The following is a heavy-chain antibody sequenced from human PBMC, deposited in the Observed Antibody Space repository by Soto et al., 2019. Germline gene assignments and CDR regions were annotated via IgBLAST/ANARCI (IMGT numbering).Heavy chain of an antibody. CDR1: GFTFSTYN. CDR2: ISSSYRDIY. V-gene: IGHV3-49*04. Sequence: SVRLSCVASGFTFSTYNMNWVRQAPGKGLEWVSFISSSYRDIYYYAASVKGRFTISRDDSKSIAYLQMNSLKTEDTAVYYCTRDQYYYDSSGYYPSGYYGMDVWGQGTTVTVSS. D-gene: IGHD3-22*01. J-gene: IGHJ6*02. CDR3: TRDQYYYDSSGYYPSGYYGMDV.